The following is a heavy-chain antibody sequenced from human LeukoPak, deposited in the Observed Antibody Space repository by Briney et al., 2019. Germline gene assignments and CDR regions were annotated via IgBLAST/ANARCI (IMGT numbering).Heavy chain of an antibody. CDR2: IRYDGSNK. CDR3: AKKVSSGYNWFDP. D-gene: IGHD6-19*01. V-gene: IGHV3-30*02. CDR1: GFTFSSYG. J-gene: IGHJ5*02. Sequence: PGGSLRLSCAASGFTFSSYGMHWVRQAPGKGLEWVAFIRYDGSNKYYADSVKGRFTISRDNSKNTLYLQMNSLRAEDTAVYYCAKKVSSGYNWFDPWGQGTLVTVSS.